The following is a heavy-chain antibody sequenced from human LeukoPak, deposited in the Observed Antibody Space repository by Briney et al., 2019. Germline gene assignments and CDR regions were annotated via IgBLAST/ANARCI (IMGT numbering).Heavy chain of an antibody. CDR3: ARGPPGSSSSDY. CDR2: MNPNSGDT. D-gene: IGHD6-13*01. Sequence: ASVKVSCKASGYTFSSYGINWVRQATGQGLAWIGWMNPNSGDTGYAQKFQDRVTMTRNTSINTAYMELSSLRSGDTGVYYCARGPPGSSSSDYWGQGTLVTVS. CDR1: GYTFSSYG. V-gene: IGHV1-8*01. J-gene: IGHJ4*02.